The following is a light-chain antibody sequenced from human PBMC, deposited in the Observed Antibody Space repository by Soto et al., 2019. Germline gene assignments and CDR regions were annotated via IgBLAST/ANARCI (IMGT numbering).Light chain of an antibody. CDR3: MQALQTPLT. J-gene: IGKJ4*01. V-gene: IGKV2-28*01. CDR2: LGS. Sequence: DIVMTQSPLSLPVTPGEPDSISCRSSQSLLHSNGYNYLDWYLQKPGQSPQLLIYLGSNRASGVPDRFSGSGSGTDFTLKISSAEAEDVWVYYCMQALQTPLTFGGGTKVEIK. CDR1: QSLLHSNGYNY.